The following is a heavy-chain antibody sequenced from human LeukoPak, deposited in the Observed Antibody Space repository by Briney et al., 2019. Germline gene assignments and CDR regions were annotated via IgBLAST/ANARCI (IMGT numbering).Heavy chain of an antibody. D-gene: IGHD3-10*01. CDR1: GFTFSNFP. Sequence: PGGSLRLSCAASGFTFSNFPMTWVRRAPGKGLESFSSISGSGDTYYTDSVKGRFTISRDNAKNTLYLQMNSLRAEDTAVYYCARGGLMGDFDYWGQGTLVTVSS. CDR3: ARGGLMGDFDY. CDR2: ISGSGDT. V-gene: IGHV3-23*01. J-gene: IGHJ4*02.